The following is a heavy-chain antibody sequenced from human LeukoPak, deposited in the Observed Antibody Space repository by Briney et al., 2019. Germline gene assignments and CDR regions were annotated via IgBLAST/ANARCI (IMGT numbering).Heavy chain of an antibody. D-gene: IGHD5-12*01. CDR3: ARDLRIAGYDYVDFDY. J-gene: IGHJ4*02. CDR2: IKEDGTET. Sequence: GGSLRLSCAASGFMFSSNWMSWVRLAPGKGLEWVANIKEDGTETYYVDSVKGRFTISRDNAKNSLYLQMNSLRAEDTAVYYCARDLRIAGYDYVDFDYWGQGTLVTVSS. CDR1: GFMFSSNW. V-gene: IGHV3-7*01.